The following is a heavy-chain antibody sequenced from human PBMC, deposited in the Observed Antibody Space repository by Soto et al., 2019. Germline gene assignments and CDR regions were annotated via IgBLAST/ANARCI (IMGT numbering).Heavy chain of an antibody. CDR2: ISTGGGST. J-gene: IGHJ4*02. Sequence: EVQLLESGGGLVQPGGSLRLSCAASGFTFSSHVMSWVRQAPGKGLEWVSGISTGGGSTDYADSVKGRFNISRDNSKNTLHLQMKSLRAEDTAVYYCARSREIIASAGSFDYWGQGTLVTVSS. V-gene: IGHV3-23*01. CDR1: GFTFSSHV. CDR3: ARSREIIASAGSFDY. D-gene: IGHD6-25*01.